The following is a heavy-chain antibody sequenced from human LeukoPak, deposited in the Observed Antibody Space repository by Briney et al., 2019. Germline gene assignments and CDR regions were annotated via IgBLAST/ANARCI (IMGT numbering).Heavy chain of an antibody. D-gene: IGHD3-3*01. CDR3: TRDKDYDFCSGYYTYYYYYMDV. CDR1: GFTFGDYA. J-gene: IGHJ6*03. CDR2: ISSKAYGGTT. V-gene: IGHV3-49*03. Sequence: GGSLRPSCTASGFTFGDYAMSWFRQAPGKGLEWVGLISSKAYGGTTEYAASVKGRFTISRDDTKSIAYLQMNSLKTEDTAVYYCTRDKDYDFCSGYYTYYYYYMDVWGKGTTVTVS.